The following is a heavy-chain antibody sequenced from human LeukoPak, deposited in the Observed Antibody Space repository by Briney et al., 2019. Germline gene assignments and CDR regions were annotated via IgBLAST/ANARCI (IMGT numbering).Heavy chain of an antibody. Sequence: ASVKVCCKASGYSLTDSCMHWVRQAPGQGLEWMGIINPGVGSTTYAQKFQDRVTMTRDTSTSTVYMELSSLRSEDTALYYCATHSPAGYATGYIRRLDYWGQGTLVTVSS. CDR3: ATHSPAGYATGYIRRLDY. J-gene: IGHJ4*02. D-gene: IGHD5-24*01. V-gene: IGHV1-46*01. CDR2: INPGVGST. CDR1: GYSLTDSC.